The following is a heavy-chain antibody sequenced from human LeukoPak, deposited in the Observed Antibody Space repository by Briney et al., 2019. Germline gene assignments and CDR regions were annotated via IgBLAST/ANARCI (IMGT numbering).Heavy chain of an antibody. D-gene: IGHD6-13*01. J-gene: IGHJ3*02. V-gene: IGHV4-4*07. CDR2: IYTSGST. CDR3: ARDRYSSSWYFRSGFDI. CDR1: GGSISSYY. Sequence: SETLSLTCTVSGGSISSYYWSWIRQPAGKGLEWIGRIYTSGSTNYNPSLKSRVTMSVDTSKNQLSLKLSSVTAADTAVYYCARDRYSSSWYFRSGFDIWGQGTMVTVSS.